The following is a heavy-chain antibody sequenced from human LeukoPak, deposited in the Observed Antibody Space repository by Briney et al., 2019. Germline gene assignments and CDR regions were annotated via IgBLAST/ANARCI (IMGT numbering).Heavy chain of an antibody. V-gene: IGHV4-34*01. J-gene: IGHJ4*02. CDR1: GGSFSGYY. D-gene: IGHD3-3*01. CDR3: ARGFFGVLDY. CDR2: INHSGST. Sequence: MASETLSLTCAVYGGSFSGYYWSWIHQPPGKGLEWIGEINHSGSTNYNPSLKSRVTISVDTSKNQFSLKLSSVTAADTAVYYCARGFFGVLDYWGQGTLVTVSS.